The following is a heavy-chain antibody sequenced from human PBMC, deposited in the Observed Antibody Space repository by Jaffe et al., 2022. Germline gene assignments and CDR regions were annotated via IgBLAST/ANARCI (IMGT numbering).Heavy chain of an antibody. D-gene: IGHD3-3*01. Sequence: QVTLKESGPVLVKPTETLTLTCTVSGFSLSNARMGVSWIRQPPGKALEWLAHIFSNDEKSYSTSLKSRLTISKDTSKSQVVLTMTNMDPVDTATYYCARIQNHYDFWSGYYTLGNDAFDIWGQGTMVTVSS. CDR3: ARIQNHYDFWSGYYTLGNDAFDI. V-gene: IGHV2-26*01. J-gene: IGHJ3*02. CDR1: GFSLSNARMG. CDR2: IFSNDEK.